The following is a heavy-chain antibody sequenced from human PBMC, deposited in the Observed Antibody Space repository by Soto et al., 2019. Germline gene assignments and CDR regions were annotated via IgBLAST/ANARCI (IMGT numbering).Heavy chain of an antibody. Sequence: QVQVVQSGAEVKKPGASVKVSCKASGYTFTSYGISWVRQAPGQGLEWMGWISTYNGNTNYAQKLQGRVTMTTDTSTSTAYMELRSLRSDDTAVYYCARDLYDFWSVYASAPFDPWGQGTLGTVSS. D-gene: IGHD3-3*01. CDR3: ARDLYDFWSVYASAPFDP. CDR1: GYTFTSYG. CDR2: ISTYNGNT. J-gene: IGHJ5*02. V-gene: IGHV1-18*01.